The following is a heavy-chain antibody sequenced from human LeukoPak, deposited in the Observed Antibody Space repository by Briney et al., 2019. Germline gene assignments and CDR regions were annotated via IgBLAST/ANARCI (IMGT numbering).Heavy chain of an antibody. CDR2: IYTSGST. V-gene: IGHV4-61*02. J-gene: IGHJ4*02. CDR1: GYSISSGYY. Sequence: SETLSLTCTVSGYSISSGYYWGWIRQPAGKGLEWIGRIYTSGSTNYNPSLKTRVTMSVDTSKNQFSLRLKSVTAADTAMYYCAKSGGYGLIDYWGQGTPVTVSS. D-gene: IGHD1-26*01. CDR3: AKSGGYGLIDY.